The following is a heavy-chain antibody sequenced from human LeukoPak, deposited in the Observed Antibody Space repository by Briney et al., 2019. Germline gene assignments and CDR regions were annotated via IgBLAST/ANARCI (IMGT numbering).Heavy chain of an antibody. V-gene: IGHV3-33*01. D-gene: IGHD1-26*01. CDR2: IWYDGSNK. CDR3: ASRSGADYGMDV. CDR1: GFTFSSYG. J-gene: IGHJ6*02. Sequence: GGSLRLSCAASGFTFSSYGMHWVRQAPGKGLEWVAVIWYDGSNKYYADSVKGRFTISRGNSKNTLYLQMNSLRAEDTAVYYCASRSGADYGMDVWGQGTTVTVSS.